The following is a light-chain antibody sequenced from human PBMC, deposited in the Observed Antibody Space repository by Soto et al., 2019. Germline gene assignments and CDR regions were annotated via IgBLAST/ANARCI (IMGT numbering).Light chain of an antibody. Sequence: QLVLTQSPSASASLGASVKLTCTLSSGHSSYAIAWHQQQPEKGPRYLMKLNSDGSHSKGDGIPDRFSGSSSGAERYLTISSLQSDGEADYYCQTWDTGIVVFGGGTKLTVL. J-gene: IGLJ2*01. CDR2: LNSDGSH. CDR1: SGHSSYA. CDR3: QTWDTGIVV. V-gene: IGLV4-69*01.